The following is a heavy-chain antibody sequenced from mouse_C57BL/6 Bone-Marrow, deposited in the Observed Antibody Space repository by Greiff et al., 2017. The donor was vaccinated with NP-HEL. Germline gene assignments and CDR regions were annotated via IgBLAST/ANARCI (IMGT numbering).Heavy chain of an antibody. Sequence: EVQLQESGPGLVKPSQSLSLTCSVTGYSITSGYYWNWIRQFPGNKLEWMGYISYDGSNNYNPSLKNRISITRDTSKNQFFLKLNSVTTEDTATYYCARETTVVGGDYAMDYWGQGTSVTVSS. CDR1: GYSITSGYY. D-gene: IGHD1-1*01. CDR3: ARETTVVGGDYAMDY. J-gene: IGHJ4*01. CDR2: ISYDGSN. V-gene: IGHV3-6*01.